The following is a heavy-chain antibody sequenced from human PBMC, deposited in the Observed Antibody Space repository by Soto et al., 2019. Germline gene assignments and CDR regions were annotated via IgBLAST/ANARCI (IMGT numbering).Heavy chain of an antibody. CDR1: GFSLSNARMG. J-gene: IGHJ4*02. CDR3: ARIEFPGYSSGWLPWDY. D-gene: IGHD6-19*01. CDR2: IFSNDEK. V-gene: IGHV2-26*01. Sequence: QVTLKESGPVLVKPTETLTLTCTVSGFSLSNARMGVSWIRQPPGKALEWLAHIFSNDEKSYSTSLKSRLTISKXXSXSXXVLTMTNMDPVDTATYYCARIEFPGYSSGWLPWDYWGQGTLVTVSS.